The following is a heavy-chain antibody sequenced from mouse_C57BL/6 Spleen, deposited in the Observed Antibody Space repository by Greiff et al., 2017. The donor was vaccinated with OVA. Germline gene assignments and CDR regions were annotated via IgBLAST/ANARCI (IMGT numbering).Heavy chain of an antibody. CDR2: IYPGSGNT. V-gene: IGHV1-76*01. CDR3: ARSGIGSSYYFDY. J-gene: IGHJ2*01. Sequence: QVQLKESGAELVRPGASVKLSCKASGYTFTDYYINWVKQRPGQGLEWIARIYPGSGNTYYNEKFKGKATLTAEKSSSTAYMQLSSLTSEDSAVYFCARSGIGSSYYFDYWGQGTTLTVSS. D-gene: IGHD1-3*01. CDR1: GYTFTDYY.